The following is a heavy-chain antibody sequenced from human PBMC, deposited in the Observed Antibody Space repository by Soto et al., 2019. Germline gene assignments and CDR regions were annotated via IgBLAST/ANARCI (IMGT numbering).Heavy chain of an antibody. J-gene: IGHJ3*02. V-gene: IGHV4-4*02. CDR2: IYHSGST. D-gene: IGHD3-3*01. Sequence: QVQLQESGPGLVKPSGTLSLTCAVSSGSISSSNWWSWVRQPPGKGLEWIGEIYHSGSTNYNPSLKSRVTISVDKSKNQFSLKLSSVTAADTAVYYCARVTYYDFWSGYPPHAFDIWGQGTMVTVSS. CDR3: ARVTYYDFWSGYPPHAFDI. CDR1: SGSISSSNW.